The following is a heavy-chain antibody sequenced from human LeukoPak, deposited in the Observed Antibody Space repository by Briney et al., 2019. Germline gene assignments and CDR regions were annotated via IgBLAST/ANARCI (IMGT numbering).Heavy chain of an antibody. CDR1: GFTFSSYE. D-gene: IGHD2-2*02. V-gene: IGHV3-23*01. CDR3: AKTSDIVVVPAAINLDY. J-gene: IGHJ4*02. CDR2: ISGSGGST. Sequence: GGSLRLSCAASGFTFSSYEMNWVRQAPGKGLEWVSAISGSGGSTYYADSVKGRFTISRDNSKNTLYLQMNNLRAEDTAVYYCAKTSDIVVVPAAINLDYWGQGTLVTVSS.